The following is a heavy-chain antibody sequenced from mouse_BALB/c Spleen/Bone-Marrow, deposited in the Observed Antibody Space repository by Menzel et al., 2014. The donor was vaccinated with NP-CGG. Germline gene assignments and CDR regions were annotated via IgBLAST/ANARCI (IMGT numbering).Heavy chain of an antibody. CDR2: IYPGSENT. Sequence: VQLQQSGPELVKPGASVKMSCKASGYTFTDYVISWVKQRTGQGLEWIGEIYPGSENTLYNEKYKGKDTLKVDKSSSTVYVQLSSLTSEDSAVYYCTRSEPFAYWGQGTLVTVSA. V-gene: IGHV1-81*01. J-gene: IGHJ3*01. CDR3: TRSEPFAY. CDR1: GYTFTDYV.